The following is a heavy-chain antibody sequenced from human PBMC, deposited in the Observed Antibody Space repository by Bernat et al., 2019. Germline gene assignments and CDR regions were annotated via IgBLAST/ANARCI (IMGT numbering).Heavy chain of an antibody. Sequence: EVQLVESGGGLVQPGRSLRLSCTASGFTFGDYAMSWFRQAPGKGLEWVGCIRSKAYGGTTEYAASVKGRFTISSDDSKSIAYLQMNSLKAEYTAVYYCTRDWGVRSYSSSWYPPFDYWGQGTLVTVSS. CDR3: TRDWGVRSYSSSWYPPFDY. D-gene: IGHD6-13*01. CDR1: GFTFGDYA. J-gene: IGHJ4*02. V-gene: IGHV3-49*03. CDR2: IRSKAYGGTT.